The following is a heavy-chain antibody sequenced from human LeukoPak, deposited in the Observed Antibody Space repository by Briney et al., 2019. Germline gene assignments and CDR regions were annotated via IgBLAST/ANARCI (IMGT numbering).Heavy chain of an antibody. Sequence: SETLSLTCTVSGGSISSSSYYWGWIRQPPGKGLEWIGSIYYSGSTNYNPSLKSRVTISVDTSKNQFSLKLSSVTAADTAVYYCASTSGRYSSGWYVFDYWGQGTLVTVSS. J-gene: IGHJ4*02. V-gene: IGHV4-39*07. D-gene: IGHD6-19*01. CDR2: IYYSGST. CDR1: GGSISSSSYY. CDR3: ASTSGRYSSGWYVFDY.